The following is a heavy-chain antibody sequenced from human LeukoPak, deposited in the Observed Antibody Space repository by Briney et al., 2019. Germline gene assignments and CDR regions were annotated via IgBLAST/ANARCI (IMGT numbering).Heavy chain of an antibody. V-gene: IGHV4-34*01. CDR2: INHSGST. D-gene: IGHD2-15*01. Sequence: SLTRAGYCGSFSGFYLGWVRQPPGKGVGWVGGINHSGSTNYNPSLKSRVTISVDTSKNQFSLKLSSVTAADTAVYYCARGYCSGGSCYSWFDPWGQGTLVTVSS. CDR3: ARGYCSGGSCYSWFDP. J-gene: IGHJ5*02. CDR1: CGSFSGFY.